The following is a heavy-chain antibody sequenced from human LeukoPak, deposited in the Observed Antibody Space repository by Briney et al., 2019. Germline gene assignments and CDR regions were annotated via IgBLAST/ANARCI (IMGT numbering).Heavy chain of an antibody. Sequence: SQTLSLTCAISGDSVSSNSATWDWIRQSPSRGLEWLVRTYYRSKWYNDYAVSVKSRVTINPDTSKNQFSLQLNSVTPEDTAVYYCAREGSDGYLFDYWGRGSLVIVSS. D-gene: IGHD3-22*01. CDR2: TYYRSKWYN. CDR1: GDSVSSNSAT. V-gene: IGHV6-1*01. CDR3: AREGSDGYLFDY. J-gene: IGHJ4*02.